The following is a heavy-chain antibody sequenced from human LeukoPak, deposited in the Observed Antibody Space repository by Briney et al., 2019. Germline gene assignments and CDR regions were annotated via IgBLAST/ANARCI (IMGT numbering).Heavy chain of an antibody. J-gene: IGHJ3*01. V-gene: IGHV4-38-2*01. CDR1: GYSISRGYS. CDR2: MYHSEST. Sequence: SETLSLTCAVSGYSISRGYSWGCIRQPPGRVLEWIGNMYHSESTHYNPSLKSRVTISADTSKNQFSLKLTSVTAADTVVYYWARFDHGWETHGMDAFDLWGQGAMVTVSS. D-gene: IGHD3-16*01. CDR3: ARFDHGWETHGMDAFDL.